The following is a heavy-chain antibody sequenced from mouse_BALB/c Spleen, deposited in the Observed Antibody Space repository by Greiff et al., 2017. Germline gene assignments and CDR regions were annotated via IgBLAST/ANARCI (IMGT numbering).Heavy chain of an antibody. Sequence: EVQRVESGGGLVQPKGSLKLSCAASGFTFNTYAMNWVRQAPGKGLEWVARIRSKSNNYATYYADSVKDRFTISRDDSQSMLYLQMNNLKTEDTAMYYCVTAPWFAYWGQGTLVTVSA. CDR1: GFTFNTYA. V-gene: IGHV10-1*02. CDR3: VTAPWFAY. J-gene: IGHJ3*01. D-gene: IGHD4-1*01. CDR2: IRSKSNNYAT.